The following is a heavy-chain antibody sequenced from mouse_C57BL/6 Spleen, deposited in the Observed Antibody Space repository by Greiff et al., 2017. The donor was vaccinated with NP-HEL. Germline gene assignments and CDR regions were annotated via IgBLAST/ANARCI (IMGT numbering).Heavy chain of an antibody. V-gene: IGHV5-12*01. CDR2: ISNGGGST. CDR3: ARITTEGAMDY. J-gene: IGHJ4*01. CDR1: GFTFSDYY. D-gene: IGHD1-1*01. Sequence: EVKLVESGGGLVQPGGSLKLSCAASGFTFSDYYMYWVRQTPEKRLEWVAYISNGGGSTYYPDTVKGRFTISRDNAKNTLYMQMSSLKSEDTAMYYCARITTEGAMDYWGQGTSVTVSS.